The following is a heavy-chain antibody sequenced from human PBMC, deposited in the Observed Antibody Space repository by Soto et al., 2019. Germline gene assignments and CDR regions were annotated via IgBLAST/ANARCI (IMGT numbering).Heavy chain of an antibody. CDR2: IYYSGST. D-gene: IGHD3-10*01. CDR1: GGSISSSSYY. V-gene: IGHV4-39*01. CDR3: ASGRLLWFGESYYYFDY. J-gene: IGHJ4*02. Sequence: SETLSLTCTVSGGSISSSSYYWGWIRQPPGKGLEWIGSIYYSGSTYYNPSLKSRVTISVDTSKNQFSLKLSSVTAADTAVYYCASGRLLWFGESYYYFDYWGQGTLVTVSS.